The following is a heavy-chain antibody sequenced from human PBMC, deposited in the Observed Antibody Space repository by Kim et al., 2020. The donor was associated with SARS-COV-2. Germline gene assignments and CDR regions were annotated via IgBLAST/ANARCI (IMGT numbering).Heavy chain of an antibody. Sequence: SETLSLTCTVSGGSISSSSYYWGWIRQPPGKGLEWIGSIYYSGSTYYNPSLKSRVTISVDTSKNQFSLKLSSVTAADTAVYYCARDRFNYGSGLNWFDPWGQGTLVTVSS. J-gene: IGHJ5*02. CDR1: GGSISSSSYY. CDR2: IYYSGST. V-gene: IGHV4-39*07. CDR3: ARDRFNYGSGLNWFDP. D-gene: IGHD3-10*01.